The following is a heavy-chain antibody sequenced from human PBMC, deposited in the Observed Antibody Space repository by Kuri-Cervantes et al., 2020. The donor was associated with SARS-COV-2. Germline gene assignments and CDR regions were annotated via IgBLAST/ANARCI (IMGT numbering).Heavy chain of an antibody. CDR2: ISSSGSTI. V-gene: IGHV3-11*04. CDR1: GFTFSDYY. D-gene: IGHD3-10*01. Sequence: GESLKISCAASGFTFSDYYMSWIRQAPGKGLEWVSYISSSGSTIYYADSVKGRFTVSRDNSKNTLYLQMNSLKTEDTAVYYCAKTPGMVYYGSGSLDYWGQGTLVTVSS. CDR3: AKTPGMVYYGSGSLDY. J-gene: IGHJ4*02.